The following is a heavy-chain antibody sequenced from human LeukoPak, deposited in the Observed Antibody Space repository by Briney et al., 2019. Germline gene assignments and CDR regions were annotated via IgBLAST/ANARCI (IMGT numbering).Heavy chain of an antibody. CDR2: IYHSGST. J-gene: IGHJ4*02. Sequence: SETLSLTCTVSGGSISTYYWTWIRQPPGKGLEWIGSIYHSGSTYYNPSLKSRVTISVDTSKNQFSLKLSSVTAADTAVYYCARDPSSSWINYWGQGTLVTVSS. V-gene: IGHV4-38-2*02. CDR1: GGSISTYY. CDR3: ARDPSSSWINY. D-gene: IGHD6-13*01.